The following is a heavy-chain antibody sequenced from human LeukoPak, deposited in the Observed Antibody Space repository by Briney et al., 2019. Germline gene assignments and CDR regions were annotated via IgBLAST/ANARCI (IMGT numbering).Heavy chain of an antibody. V-gene: IGHV3-23*01. Sequence: GGSLRLSCAASGFTFRTYGMSWVRRAPGKGLEWVSGISASGGATYYADSVKGRFTISRDNSKNTLYLQMNSLRAEDTAVYYCVKDRYCSGGSCYPAWGYWGQGTLVTVSS. CDR3: VKDRYCSGGSCYPAWGY. CDR1: GFTFRTYG. D-gene: IGHD2-15*01. CDR2: ISASGGAT. J-gene: IGHJ4*02.